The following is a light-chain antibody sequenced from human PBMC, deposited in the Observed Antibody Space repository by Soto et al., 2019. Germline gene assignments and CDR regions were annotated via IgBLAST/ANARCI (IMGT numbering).Light chain of an antibody. Sequence: EIVLTQSPATLSLSPGDRATLSCRASQSVSSSLAWYQHKPGQAPSLLIYDASNRATGVPARFSGSGSGTDFTLTISALEPEDFAVYFCQQRNIWPPVTFGQGTRLEIK. CDR3: QQRNIWPPVT. CDR2: DAS. J-gene: IGKJ5*01. V-gene: IGKV3-11*01. CDR1: QSVSSS.